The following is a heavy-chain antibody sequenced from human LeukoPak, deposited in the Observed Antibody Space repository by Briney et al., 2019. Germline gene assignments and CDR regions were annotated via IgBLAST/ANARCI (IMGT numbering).Heavy chain of an antibody. CDR2: IKEDGSQK. CDR3: ASSGNSYGKGS. D-gene: IGHD5-18*01. J-gene: IGHJ5*02. CDR1: GFTFSNYW. V-gene: IGHV3-7*01. Sequence: GGSLRLSCAASGFTFSNYWMSWVRQAPGKGLEWVANIKEDGSQKYYVDSVKGRFTISRDNAKNSLYLQMNSLRAEDTAVYYCASSGNSYGKGSWGQGTLLTVSS.